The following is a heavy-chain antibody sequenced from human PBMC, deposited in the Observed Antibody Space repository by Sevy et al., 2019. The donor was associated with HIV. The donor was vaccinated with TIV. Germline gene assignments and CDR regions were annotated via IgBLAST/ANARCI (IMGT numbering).Heavy chain of an antibody. D-gene: IGHD5-12*01. V-gene: IGHV3-7*01. CDR2: IKDDGSEE. Sequence: GGSLRLSCEGSGFIFNSYWVSWVRQAPGKGLEWVANIKDDGSEENYVDSVKGRFTISRDNAKNSVYLEMNSLRVEDTAVYFCASEYSFAAFFDYWGQGTRVTVSS. J-gene: IGHJ4*02. CDR1: GFIFNSYW. CDR3: ASEYSFAAFFDY.